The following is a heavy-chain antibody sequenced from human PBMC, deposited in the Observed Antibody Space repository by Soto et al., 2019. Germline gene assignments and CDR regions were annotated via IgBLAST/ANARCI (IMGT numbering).Heavy chain of an antibody. D-gene: IGHD2-2*01. CDR1: GFTFSSYE. Sequence: EVQLVESGGGLVQPGGSLRLSCAASGFTFSSYEMNWVRQAPGKGLEWVSYISSSGSTIYYADSVKGRFTISRDNAKNSLYLQMNSLRAEDTAVYYCASLERNYCSSTSCYGGMDVWGQGTTVTVSS. CDR2: ISSSGSTI. CDR3: ASLERNYCSSTSCYGGMDV. V-gene: IGHV3-48*03. J-gene: IGHJ6*02.